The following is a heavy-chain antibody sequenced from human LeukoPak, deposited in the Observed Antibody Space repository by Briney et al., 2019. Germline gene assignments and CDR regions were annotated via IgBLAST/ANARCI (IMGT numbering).Heavy chain of an antibody. V-gene: IGHV1-2*02. CDR2: INPNSGGT. D-gene: IGHD4-17*01. Sequence: EASVKVFCKASGYTFAGYYMHWVRQAPGQGLEWMGWINPNSGGTNYAQKFQGRVTMTRDTSISTAYMELSRLRSDDTAVYYCALLARAVTKALKRGVGLDYWGQGTLVTVSS. J-gene: IGHJ4*02. CDR3: ALLARAVTKALKRGVGLDY. CDR1: GYTFAGYY.